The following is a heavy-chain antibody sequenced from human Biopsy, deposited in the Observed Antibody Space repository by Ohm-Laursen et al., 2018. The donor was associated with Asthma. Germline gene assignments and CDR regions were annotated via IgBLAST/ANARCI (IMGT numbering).Heavy chain of an antibody. V-gene: IGHV3-30*01. CDR1: GFSFSSFA. CDR2: ISKDASTQ. D-gene: IGHD1-1*01. CDR3: VRDGTDDAFDI. Sequence: SLRLSCAASGFSFSSFAIHWVRQAPGKGLEWVGVISKDASTQDYADSVKGRFTMARDNSKNTLDLQMNSLREEDTAVYYCVRDGTDDAFDIWGQGTVVSVSS. J-gene: IGHJ3*02.